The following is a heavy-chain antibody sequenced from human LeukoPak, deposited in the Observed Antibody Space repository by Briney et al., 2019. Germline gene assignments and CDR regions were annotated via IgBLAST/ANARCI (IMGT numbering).Heavy chain of an antibody. V-gene: IGHV3-23*01. D-gene: IGHD1-26*01. J-gene: IGHJ3*02. Sequence: PGGSLRLSCAASGFTFSSYDMSWVRQAPGKGLEWVSGIRGSGGSTYYADSVKGRFTISRDNSRNTVNLQMNSLRAEDTAVYYCAKSQIVGTTRSLDIWGQGTRVTVSS. CDR3: AKSQIVGTTRSLDI. CDR1: GFTFSSYD. CDR2: IRGSGGST.